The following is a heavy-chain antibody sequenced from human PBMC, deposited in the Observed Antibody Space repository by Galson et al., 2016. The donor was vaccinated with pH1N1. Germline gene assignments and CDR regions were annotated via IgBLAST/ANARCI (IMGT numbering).Heavy chain of an antibody. Sequence: SVKVSCKASGFTFTTYGFTWVRQAPGQGLEWMGWISGNNGDSHYAQKVKGRVTVTIDTYTSTAYLEVRGLTSDDPAVYYCARKGTGWPLDYWGQGTLVNGSS. D-gene: IGHD7-27*01. V-gene: IGHV1-18*01. CDR2: ISGNNGDS. CDR3: ARKGTGWPLDY. J-gene: IGHJ4*02. CDR1: GFTFTTYG.